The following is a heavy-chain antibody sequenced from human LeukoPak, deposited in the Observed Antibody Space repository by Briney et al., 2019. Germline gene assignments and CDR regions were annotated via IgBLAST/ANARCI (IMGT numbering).Heavy chain of an antibody. CDR2: IYHSGST. CDR3: ARYVFRNYYDSSGYYLDY. J-gene: IGHJ4*02. CDR1: GGSISSSNW. Sequence: SETLSLTCAVSGGSISSSNWWSWVRQPPGKGLEWIGEIYHSGSTNYNPSLKSRVTISVDKSKNHFSLKLSSVTAADTAVYYCARYVFRNYYDSSGYYLDYWGQGTLVTVSS. D-gene: IGHD3-22*01. V-gene: IGHV4-4*02.